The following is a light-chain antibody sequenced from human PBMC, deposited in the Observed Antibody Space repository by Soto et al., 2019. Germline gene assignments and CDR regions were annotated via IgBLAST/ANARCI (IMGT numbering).Light chain of an antibody. Sequence: QSVLTLPASVSGSPGESITISCTGTRSDVGSYNSIAWYQQHPGKAPRVMIFEVTKRPSGISNRFSGSKSGSTASLTISGLQAEDEADYFCCSYAGDSTWVFGGGTKVTVL. CDR2: EVT. J-gene: IGLJ3*02. CDR1: RSDVGSYNS. V-gene: IGLV2-23*02. CDR3: CSYAGDSTWV.